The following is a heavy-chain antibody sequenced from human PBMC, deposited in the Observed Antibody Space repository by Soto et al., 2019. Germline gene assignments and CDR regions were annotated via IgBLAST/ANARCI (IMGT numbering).Heavy chain of an antibody. CDR3: GKNGDFWSWGMDV. D-gene: IGHD3-3*01. J-gene: IGHJ6*04. Sequence: PWGSLRLPCAASGFTFSTYAMTWVRQAPGKGLEWVSIISSSGDATYYLDSVKGRFTISRDNSRNTLNLQMNSLRAEDTAGYCCGKNGDFWSWGMDVWDLGTTETVSS. V-gene: IGHV3-23*01. CDR2: ISSSGDAT. CDR1: GFTFSTYA.